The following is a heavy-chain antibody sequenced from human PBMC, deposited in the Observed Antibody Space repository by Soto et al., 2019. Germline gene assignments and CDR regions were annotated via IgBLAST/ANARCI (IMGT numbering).Heavy chain of an antibody. Sequence: EAQLVESGGGLVQPGGSLRLSCAASGFNFSSYDMHWVRQATGKGLEWVSVIDTAGDRYYPGSVKGRFTISRENAKNSLYLQMNSLRDGDTAVYYCARAGAYYDYGLDVWGQGTTVIVSS. J-gene: IGHJ6*02. V-gene: IGHV3-13*04. CDR2: IDTAGDR. CDR3: ARAGAYYDYGLDV. CDR1: GFNFSSYD.